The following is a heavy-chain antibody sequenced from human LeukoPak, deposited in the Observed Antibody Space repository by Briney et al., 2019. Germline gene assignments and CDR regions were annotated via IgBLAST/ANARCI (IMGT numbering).Heavy chain of an antibody. D-gene: IGHD4-23*01. Sequence: PSETLSLTCTVSGGSISSSSYYWGWIRQPPGKGLEWIGSIDYSGSTYYNPSLKSRVTIFVDTSKNQFSLKLSSVTAADTAVYYCARHGDLYGGPVGYWGQGTLVTVSS. CDR2: IDYSGST. CDR1: GGSISSSSYY. V-gene: IGHV4-39*01. J-gene: IGHJ4*02. CDR3: ARHGDLYGGPVGY.